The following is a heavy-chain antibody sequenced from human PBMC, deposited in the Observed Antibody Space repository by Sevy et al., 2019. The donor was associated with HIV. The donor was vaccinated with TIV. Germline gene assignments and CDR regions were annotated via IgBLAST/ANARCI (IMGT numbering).Heavy chain of an antibody. CDR1: GFTFGDYA. Sequence: GGSLRLSCTASGFTFGDYAMSWFRQAPGRGLEWVGFIRSEIYGETTEYAASVKARLTVSRDDSKGIVYLQMNSLKTEDTAVYYCTRRASRVYGDHLNLYWGQGTLVTVSS. D-gene: IGHD2-21*02. J-gene: IGHJ4*02. CDR2: IRSEIYGETT. CDR3: TRRASRVYGDHLNLY. V-gene: IGHV3-49*03.